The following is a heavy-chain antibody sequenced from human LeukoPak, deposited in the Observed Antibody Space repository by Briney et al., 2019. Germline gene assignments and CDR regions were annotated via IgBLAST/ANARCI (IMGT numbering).Heavy chain of an antibody. CDR3: AKDMAVGYYYGMDV. D-gene: IGHD5-24*01. J-gene: IGHJ6*02. CDR2: ISGSGGST. Sequence: GGSLRLSCAASGFTFSSYAMSWVRQAPGKGLEGVSAISGSGGSTYYADSVKGRLTISRDNSKNTLYLQMNSLRAEDTAVYYCAKDMAVGYYYGMDVWGQGTTVTVSS. CDR1: GFTFSSYA. V-gene: IGHV3-23*01.